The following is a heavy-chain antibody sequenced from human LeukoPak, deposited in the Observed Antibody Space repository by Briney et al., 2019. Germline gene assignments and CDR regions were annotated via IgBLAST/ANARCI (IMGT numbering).Heavy chain of an antibody. J-gene: IGHJ6*03. V-gene: IGHV4-4*09. CDR2: IAPSGGA. CDR1: GASISTYY. CDR3: ARHVATTVTRGYSCHPMDV. D-gene: IGHD4-17*01. Sequence: SETLSLTWTASGASISTYYWSWIRQPPGEGLEWIAYIAPSGGAVYNPSLNSRLTVSVDTSKNQFSLKLNSVTAADTAVYYCARHVATTVTRGYSCHPMDVWGKGTTVSVSS.